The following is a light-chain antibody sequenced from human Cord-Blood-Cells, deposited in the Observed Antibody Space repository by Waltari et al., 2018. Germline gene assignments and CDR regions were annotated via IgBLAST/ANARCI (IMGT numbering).Light chain of an antibody. V-gene: IGKV1-33*01. CDR2: DAS. CDR3: QQYDNLPYT. CDR1: QDISNY. J-gene: IGKJ2*01. Sequence: DILMTQSPSSLSASVGDRVTITCQASQDISNYLNWYQQKPGKAPKLLIYDASNLETGVPSRFSGSGSWTDFTFTISSLQPEDIATYYCQQYDNLPYTFGQGTKLEIK.